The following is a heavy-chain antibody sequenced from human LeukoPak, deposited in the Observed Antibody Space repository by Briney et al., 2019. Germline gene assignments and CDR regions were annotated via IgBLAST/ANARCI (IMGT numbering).Heavy chain of an antibody. Sequence: GSLRLSCAASGFTFSSYSMNWVRQPPGKGLEWIGEINHSGSTNYNPSLKSRVTISVDTSKNQFSLKLSSVTAADTAVYYCARGRYGSGSHYFDYWGQGTLVTVSS. V-gene: IGHV4-34*01. J-gene: IGHJ4*02. CDR2: INHSGST. D-gene: IGHD3-10*01. CDR1: GFTFSSYS. CDR3: ARGRYGSGSHYFDY.